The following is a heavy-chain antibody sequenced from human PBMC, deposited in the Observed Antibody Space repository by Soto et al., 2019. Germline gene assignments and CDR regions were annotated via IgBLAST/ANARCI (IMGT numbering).Heavy chain of an antibody. V-gene: IGHV4-4*07. Sequence: SETLSFTCSVSGASTAVYYWSWIRQSAGKGLEWIGRIYTTGNVNYNPSPRSRVTMSRDSSKNQLFLNLTSVTAADTAVYYCVRDRLNWFDPWGQGVLVTVSS. CDR3: VRDRLNWFDP. CDR1: GASTAVYY. CDR2: IYTTGNV. J-gene: IGHJ5*01.